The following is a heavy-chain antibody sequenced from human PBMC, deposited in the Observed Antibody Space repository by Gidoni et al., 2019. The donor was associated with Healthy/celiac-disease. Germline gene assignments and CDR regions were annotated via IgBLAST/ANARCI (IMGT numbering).Heavy chain of an antibody. CDR1: GGSVSSGSYY. D-gene: IGHD4-4*01. J-gene: IGHJ6*03. Sequence: VQLQESGPGLVKPSETLSLTCTVSGGSVSSGSYYWSWIRQPPGKGLEWIGYIYYSGSTNYNPSLKSRVTISVDTSKNQFSLKLSSVTAADTAVYYCARDLHPTLYYYYMDVWGKGTTVTVSS. CDR2: IYYSGST. V-gene: IGHV4-61*01. CDR3: ARDLHPTLYYYYMDV.